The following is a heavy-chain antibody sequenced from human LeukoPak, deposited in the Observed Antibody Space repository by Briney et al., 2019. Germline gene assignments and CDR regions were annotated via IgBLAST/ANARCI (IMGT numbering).Heavy chain of an antibody. J-gene: IGHJ4*02. D-gene: IGHD2-21*02. CDR1: GYTFTGYY. Sequence: RASVTVSCKASGYTFTGYYMHWVRQAPGQGLEWMGWINPNSGGTNYAQKFQGRVTMTRDTSISTAYMELSRLRSDDTAVYYCAREYVVVTATGLGYWGQGTLVTVSS. V-gene: IGHV1-2*02. CDR3: AREYVVVTATGLGY. CDR2: INPNSGGT.